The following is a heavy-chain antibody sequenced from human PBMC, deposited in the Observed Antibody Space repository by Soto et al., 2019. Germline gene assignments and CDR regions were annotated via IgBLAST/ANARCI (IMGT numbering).Heavy chain of an antibody. CDR3: ARYSGSGYARILDV. CDR2: IYYNGNT. Sequence: PSETLSLTCLVSGGSISSGSHYWNWIRQTPGRGPEWMGYIYYNGNTNYNPSIKSRLTISVDTSKNQFSLKLTSVTAADTAVYYCARYSGSGYARILDVWGQGTRVTVSS. CDR1: GGSISSGSHY. D-gene: IGHD5-12*01. V-gene: IGHV4-61*01. J-gene: IGHJ6*02.